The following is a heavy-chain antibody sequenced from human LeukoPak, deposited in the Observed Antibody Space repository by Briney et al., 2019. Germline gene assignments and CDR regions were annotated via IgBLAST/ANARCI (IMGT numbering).Heavy chain of an antibody. CDR1: GYTFTSYD. CDR2: RSTNSGNT. D-gene: IGHD1-26*01. Sequence: ASVKVSRKASGYTFTSYDINWVRQATGQGLEWMGWRSTNSGNTGYAQKFQGRVTMTRNTSISTAYMELSSLRSEDTAVYYCARGRGYSGSGGDYWGQGTLVTVSS. J-gene: IGHJ4*02. V-gene: IGHV1-8*01. CDR3: ARGRGYSGSGGDY.